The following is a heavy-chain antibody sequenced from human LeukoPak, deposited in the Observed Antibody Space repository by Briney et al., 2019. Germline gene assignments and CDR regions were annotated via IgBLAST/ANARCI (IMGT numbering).Heavy chain of an antibody. V-gene: IGHV1-2*02. J-gene: IGHJ4*02. Sequence: AAVKVSCKSSGYIYTDYYIHWVRQPPGQGFEGMGWIHPNDGDKNYAQKFQGRVTMTRDTTISTAHMEVSRLRSDDTAVYYSARAHFLYCSSSTCLFDYWGQGTLVTVSS. D-gene: IGHD2-2*01. CDR1: GYIYTDYY. CDR3: ARAHFLYCSSSTCLFDY. CDR2: IHPNDGDK.